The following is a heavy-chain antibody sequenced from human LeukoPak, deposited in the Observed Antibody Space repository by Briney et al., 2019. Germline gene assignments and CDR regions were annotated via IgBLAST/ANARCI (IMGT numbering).Heavy chain of an antibody. CDR2: IYHSGST. V-gene: IGHV4-30-2*01. Sequence: PSQTLSLTCAVSGGSISSGGYSWSWIRQPPGKGLEWIGYIYHSGSTYYNPSLKSRVTISVDRSKNQFSLKLSSVTAADTAVYYCARVGVNYDYVWGSYRYSVWFDTWGQGTLVTVSS. CDR1: GGSISSGGYS. J-gene: IGHJ5*02. CDR3: ARVGVNYDYVWGSYRYSVWFDT. D-gene: IGHD3-16*02.